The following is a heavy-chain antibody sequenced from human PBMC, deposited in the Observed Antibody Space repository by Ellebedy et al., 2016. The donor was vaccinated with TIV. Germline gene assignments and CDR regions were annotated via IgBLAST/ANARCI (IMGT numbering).Heavy chain of an antibody. CDR3: ARGRGSSSWYPIDY. J-gene: IGHJ4*02. D-gene: IGHD6-13*01. V-gene: IGHV3-7*01. CDR2: IKQDGSEK. Sequence: GESLKISCAASGFTFSDYWMSWVRQAPGKGLEWVANIKQDGSEKWYVDSVKGRFTISRDNAKNSLYLQMNSLRAEDTAVYYCARGRGSSSWYPIDYWGQGTLVTVSS. CDR1: GFTFSDYW.